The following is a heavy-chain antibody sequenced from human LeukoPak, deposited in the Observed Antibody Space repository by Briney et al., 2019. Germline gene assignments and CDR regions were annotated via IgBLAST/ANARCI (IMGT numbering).Heavy chain of an antibody. CDR2: ISAYNGNT. CDR1: GYTFTSYG. Sequence: ASVKVSCKASGYTFTSYGISWVRQAPGQGLEWMGWISAYNGNTNYAQKLQGRVTMTTDTSTSTAYMELRSLRSDDTAVYYCARANSPGFGELLPFDYWGQGTLVTVSS. D-gene: IGHD3-10*01. CDR3: ARANSPGFGELLPFDY. V-gene: IGHV1-18*01. J-gene: IGHJ4*02.